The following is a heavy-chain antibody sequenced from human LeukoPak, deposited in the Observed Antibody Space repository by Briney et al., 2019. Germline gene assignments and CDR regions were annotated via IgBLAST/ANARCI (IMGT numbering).Heavy chain of an antibody. Sequence: ASVKVSCKASGGTFSSYAISWVRQAPGQGLEWMGGIIPIFGTANYAQKFQGRVTITTDESTSTAYMELSSLRSEDTAVYYCARSRRIAARPDPGYFDYWGQGTLVTVSS. CDR1: GGTFSSYA. CDR2: IIPIFGTA. V-gene: IGHV1-69*05. CDR3: ARSRRIAARPDPGYFDY. D-gene: IGHD6-6*01. J-gene: IGHJ4*02.